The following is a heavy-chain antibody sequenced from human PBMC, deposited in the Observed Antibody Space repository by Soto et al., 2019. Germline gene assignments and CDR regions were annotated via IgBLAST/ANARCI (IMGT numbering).Heavy chain of an antibody. CDR2: ISSSSSTI. Sequence: EVQLVESGGGLVQPGGSLRLSCAASGFTFSDYALNWVRQAPGEGLEWISYISSSSSTIYFADSLKGRFTISRANAKNSLYLEMNSLRDEDTAVYYCASTLQCCTSTSCYPLGRFDYWGQGTLVTVSS. D-gene: IGHD2-2*01. V-gene: IGHV3-48*02. CDR1: GFTFSDYA. J-gene: IGHJ4*02. CDR3: ASTLQCCTSTSCYPLGRFDY.